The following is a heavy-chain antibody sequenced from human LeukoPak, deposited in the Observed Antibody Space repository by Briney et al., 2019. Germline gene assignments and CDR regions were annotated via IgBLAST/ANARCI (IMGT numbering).Heavy chain of an antibody. V-gene: IGHV5-51*01. Sequence: KVSCKASGYTFTSYWIGWVRQMPGKGLEWMGIIYPGDSDTRYSPSFQGQVTISADKSISTAYLQWSSLKASDTAMYYCARGLEDIVVVPAAMYYFDYWGQGTLVTVSS. D-gene: IGHD2-2*01. CDR3: ARGLEDIVVVPAAMYYFDY. CDR2: IYPGDSDT. J-gene: IGHJ4*02. CDR1: GYTFTSYW.